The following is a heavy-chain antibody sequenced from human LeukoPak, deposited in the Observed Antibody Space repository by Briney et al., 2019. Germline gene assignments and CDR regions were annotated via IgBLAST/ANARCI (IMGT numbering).Heavy chain of an antibody. CDR3: ARRPEAVAHAFDI. CDR2: IYYSGST. V-gene: IGHV4-31*03. J-gene: IGHJ3*02. CDR1: DGSISSTAYY. D-gene: IGHD4-23*01. Sequence: SETLSLTCTVSDGSISSTAYYWSWIRQHPGKGLEWIGYIYYSGSTFYNPSLKSRVTISVDTSKNQFSLKLNSVTAADTAVYYCARRPEAVAHAFDIWGQGTMVTVSS.